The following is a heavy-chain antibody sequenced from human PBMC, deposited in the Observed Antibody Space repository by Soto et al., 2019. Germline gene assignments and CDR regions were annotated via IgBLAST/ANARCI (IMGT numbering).Heavy chain of an antibody. D-gene: IGHD3-10*01. CDR3: AKVLDYYGSGSPRPFDY. Sequence: GGSLRLSCAASGFTFDDYAMHWVRQAPGKGLEWVSGISWNSGSIGYADSVKGRFTISRDNAKNSLYLQMNSLRAEDTALYYCAKVLDYYGSGSPRPFDYWGQGTLVTVSS. V-gene: IGHV3-9*01. J-gene: IGHJ4*02. CDR1: GFTFDDYA. CDR2: ISWNSGSI.